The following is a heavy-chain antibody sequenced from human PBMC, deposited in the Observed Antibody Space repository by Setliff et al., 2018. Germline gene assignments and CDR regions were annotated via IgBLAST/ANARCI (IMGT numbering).Heavy chain of an antibody. J-gene: IGHJ4*02. CDR2: ISGSSSNFI. CDR3: ARLQFYSSGWYRDDY. V-gene: IGHV3-21*01. D-gene: IGHD6-19*01. CDR1: GFTFSAST. Sequence: SLRLSCAASGFTFSASTMNWVRQAPGKGLEWVSSISGSSSNFIKYADSVKGRFTISRDNAKDSLYLQMNSLRAEDTAVYYCARLQFYSSGWYRDDYWGQGTLVTVSS.